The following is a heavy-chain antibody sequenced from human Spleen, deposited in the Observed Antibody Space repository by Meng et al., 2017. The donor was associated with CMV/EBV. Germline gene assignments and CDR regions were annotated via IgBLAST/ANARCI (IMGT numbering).Heavy chain of an antibody. CDR3: ARLSVLTYYYDSSGYEGAFDI. J-gene: IGHJ3*02. CDR2: ISGSGGTT. CDR1: GFTFSTYA. V-gene: IGHV3-23*01. D-gene: IGHD3-22*01. Sequence: GESLKISCAASGFTFSTYAMSWVRQAPGKGLEWVSVISGSGGTTNYADSAKGRFTISRDNSKDTFFLQMKSLRAEDTAVYYCARLSVLTYYYDSSGYEGAFDIWGQGTMVTVSS.